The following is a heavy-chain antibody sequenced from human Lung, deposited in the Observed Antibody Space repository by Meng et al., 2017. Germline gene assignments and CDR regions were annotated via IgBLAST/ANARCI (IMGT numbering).Heavy chain of an antibody. J-gene: IGHJ4*02. CDR2: IYWDDEK. CDR1: GSLLSTSGVA. V-gene: IGHV2-5*02. Sequence: ITLKESGPALVKPTQTLTLTCTLSGSLLSTSGVAVGWIRQPPGKALEWLALIYWDDEKRYSPSLKSRLTITKDTSKNHVVLTMTNMDPVDTATYYCAHSWGSGYYFGPLDYWGQGTLVTVSS. D-gene: IGHD3-22*01. CDR3: AHSWGSGYYFGPLDY.